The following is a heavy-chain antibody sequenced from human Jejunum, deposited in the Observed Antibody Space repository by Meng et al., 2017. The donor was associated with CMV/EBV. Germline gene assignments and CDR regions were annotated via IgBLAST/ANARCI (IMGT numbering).Heavy chain of an antibody. CDR1: GFTFSRSG. J-gene: IGHJ4*02. V-gene: IGHV3-30*02. D-gene: IGHD2/OR15-2a*01. Sequence: QVQLVVSGGGVVLPGGSLRLSCVTSGFTFSRSGMHWVRQAPGKPLEWVSFIHYAWDSQYYADSVKGRFTISRDDSRNTVYLQMNSLTTEDTAVYYCAKNRDGIDSWGQGTLVTVSS. CDR2: IHYAWDSQ. CDR3: AKNRDGIDS.